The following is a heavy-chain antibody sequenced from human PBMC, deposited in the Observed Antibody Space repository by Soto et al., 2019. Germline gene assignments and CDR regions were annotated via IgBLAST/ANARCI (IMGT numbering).Heavy chain of an antibody. J-gene: IGHJ4*02. D-gene: IGHD3-9*01. CDR2: IKQDGSVK. CDR3: ATESYYHWQY. V-gene: IGHV3-7*01. Sequence: EVQLVESGGDLVQPGGSLRLSCAASGFTFSGYWMAWVRQAPGKGLEWVANIKQDGSVKYYVDSLKGRFTISRDNAKNSLYLQMDSRRAEDTAVYFCATESYYHWQYWGQGTLVTVSS. CDR1: GFTFSGYW.